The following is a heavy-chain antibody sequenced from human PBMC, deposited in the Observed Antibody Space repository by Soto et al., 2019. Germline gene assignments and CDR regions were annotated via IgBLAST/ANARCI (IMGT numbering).Heavy chain of an antibody. CDR2: ISAHNGNT. CDR1: RYAFTTYG. Sequence: ASVKVSCKGSRYAFTTYGITWVRPAPGQGLEWMGWISAHNGNTNYAQKLQGRVTVTRDTSPSTAYKYLRSLRCGDTGVYYSGSGKYGDNWGQGTLVTVSS. V-gene: IGHV1-18*01. CDR3: GSGKYGDN. J-gene: IGHJ4*01. D-gene: IGHD2-2*01.